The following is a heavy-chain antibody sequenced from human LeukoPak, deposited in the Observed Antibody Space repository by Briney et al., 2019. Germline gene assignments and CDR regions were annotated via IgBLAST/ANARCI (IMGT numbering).Heavy chain of an antibody. CDR2: ISSGGSTI. CDR3: ARRKADDY. Sequence: PGGSLRLSCAASGFTFSSCEMNWVRQAPGKGLEWVSYISSGGSTIYYADSVKGRFTISRDNAKSSLYLQMNSLRVEDTAVYYCARRKADDYWGQGTLVTVSS. J-gene: IGHJ4*02. V-gene: IGHV3-48*03. D-gene: IGHD2-15*01. CDR1: GFTFSSCE.